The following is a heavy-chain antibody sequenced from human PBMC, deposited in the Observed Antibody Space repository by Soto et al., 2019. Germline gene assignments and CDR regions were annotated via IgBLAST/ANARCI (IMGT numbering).Heavy chain of an antibody. CDR1: GFTFSSYG. V-gene: IGHV3-30*18. D-gene: IGHD2-2*01. Sequence: PGGSLRLSCAASGFTFSSYGMHWVRQAPGKGLEWVAVISYDGSNKYYADSVKGRFTISRDNSKNTLYLQMNSLRAEDTALYYCAKDLGLVNYYYGMDVWGQGTTVTVSS. CDR2: ISYDGSNK. J-gene: IGHJ6*02. CDR3: AKDLGLVNYYYGMDV.